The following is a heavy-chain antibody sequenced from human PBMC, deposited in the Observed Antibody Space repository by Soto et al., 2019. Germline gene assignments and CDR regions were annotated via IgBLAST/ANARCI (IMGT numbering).Heavy chain of an antibody. J-gene: IGHJ4*02. Sequence: QLQLQESGPGLVKPSETLSLTCTVSGGSISSSSYYWGWIRQPPGKGLEWIGSIYYSGSTYYNPSPKSPVTISVDTSKNQFSLKLSSVTAADTAVYYCARHAIATVLFDYWGQGTLVTVSS. CDR1: GGSISSSSYY. D-gene: IGHD4-17*01. CDR2: IYYSGST. V-gene: IGHV4-39*01. CDR3: ARHAIATVLFDY.